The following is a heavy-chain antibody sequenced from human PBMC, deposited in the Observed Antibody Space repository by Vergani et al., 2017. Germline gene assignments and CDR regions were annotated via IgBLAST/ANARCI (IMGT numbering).Heavy chain of an antibody. CDR3: ARLPYYYDFWSGYRADAFDI. D-gene: IGHD3-3*01. CDR1: GGTFSSYA. V-gene: IGHV1-69*01. Sequence: QVQLVQSGAEVKKLGSSVKVSCKASGGTFSSYAISWVRQAPGQGLEWMGGIIPIFGTANYAQKFQGRVTITADESTSTAYMELSSLRSEDTAVYYCARLPYYYDFWSGYRADAFDIWGQGTMVTVSS. CDR2: IIPIFGTA. J-gene: IGHJ3*02.